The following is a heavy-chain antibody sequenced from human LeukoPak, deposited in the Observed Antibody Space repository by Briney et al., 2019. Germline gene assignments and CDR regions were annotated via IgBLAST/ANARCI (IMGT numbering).Heavy chain of an antibody. D-gene: IGHD3-10*01. V-gene: IGHV1-69*05. J-gene: IGHJ4*02. CDR3: ARFGDYLGY. CDR1: GYSFTSYW. CDR2: IIPIFGTA. Sequence: KISCKGSGYSFTSYWISWVRQAPGQGLEWMGRIIPIFGTANYAQKFQGRVTITTDESTSTAYMELSSLRSEDTAVYYCARFGDYLGYWGQGTLVTVSS.